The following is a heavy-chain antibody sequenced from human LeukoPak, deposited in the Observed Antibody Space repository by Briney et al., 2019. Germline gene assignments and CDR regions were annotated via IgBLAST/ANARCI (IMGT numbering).Heavy chain of an antibody. Sequence: SETLSLTCAVYGGSFSGYYWNWIRQPPGKGLEWIGEINHSGSTSYNPSLKSRVTISVDTSKNQLSLKLNSVTAADTAVYYCARGRLRSDYWGRGTLVTVSS. V-gene: IGHV4-34*01. D-gene: IGHD5-12*01. CDR2: INHSGST. J-gene: IGHJ4*02. CDR1: GGSFSGYY. CDR3: ARGRLRSDY.